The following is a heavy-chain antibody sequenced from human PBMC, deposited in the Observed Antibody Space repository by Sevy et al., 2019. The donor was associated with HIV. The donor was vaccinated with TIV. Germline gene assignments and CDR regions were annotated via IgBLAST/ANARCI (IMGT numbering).Heavy chain of an antibody. J-gene: IGHJ4*02. D-gene: IGHD1-26*01. CDR1: GFTVSSNY. V-gene: IGHV3-53*01. CDR2: IYSGGST. Sequence: GGSLRLSCAASGFTVSSNYMSWVRQAPGKGLEWVSAIYSGGSTYYADSVKGRFTISRDNSKNTLYLQMNSLRAEDTAVHYCASGSYYEGFWFWGQGTLVTVSS. CDR3: ASGSYYEGFWF.